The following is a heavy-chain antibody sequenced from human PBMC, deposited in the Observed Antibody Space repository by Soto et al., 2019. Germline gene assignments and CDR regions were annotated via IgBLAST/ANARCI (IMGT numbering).Heavy chain of an antibody. D-gene: IGHD2-15*01. Sequence: QVQLVESGGGVVQPGRSLRLSCAASGFTFSSYGMHWVRQAPGKGLEWVAVISYDGSNKYYADSVKGRFTISRDNSKDTLYLQMNSLRAEDADVYYCAKGGGIRGPYYYMDVWGKGTTVTVSS. CDR1: GFTFSSYG. CDR3: AKGGGIRGPYYYMDV. CDR2: ISYDGSNK. J-gene: IGHJ6*03. V-gene: IGHV3-30*18.